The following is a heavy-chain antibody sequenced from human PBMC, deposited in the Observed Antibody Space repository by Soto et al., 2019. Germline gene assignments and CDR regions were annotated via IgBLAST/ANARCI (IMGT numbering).Heavy chain of an antibody. D-gene: IGHD1-26*01. CDR2: IMPFFGTA. CDR3: ERHKVGATKYNWFDH. V-gene: IGHV1-69*01. J-gene: IGHJ5*02. Sequence: QVQLVQSGAEVKKPGSSVKVSCKASGGTFSSYAISCVRQAPGQGLEWMGGIMPFFGTANYAQKFQGRVTNTADESTRSAYKELSSLRTENTPVYYWERHKVGATKYNWFDHWGQGTLVTVSS. CDR1: GGTFSSYA.